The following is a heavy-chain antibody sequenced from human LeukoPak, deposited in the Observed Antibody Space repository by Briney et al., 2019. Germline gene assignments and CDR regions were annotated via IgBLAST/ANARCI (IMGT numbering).Heavy chain of an antibody. Sequence: SETLSLTCAVYGGSFSGYYWSWIRQPPGKGLEWIGEIIHSGSTNYNPSLKSRVTISVDTSKNQFSLKLSSVTAADTAVYYCARDGSSIFGVVIIRRSWFDPWGQGTLVTVSS. D-gene: IGHD3-3*01. V-gene: IGHV4-34*12. CDR3: ARDGSSIFGVVIIRRSWFDP. J-gene: IGHJ5*02. CDR1: GGSFSGYY. CDR2: IIHSGST.